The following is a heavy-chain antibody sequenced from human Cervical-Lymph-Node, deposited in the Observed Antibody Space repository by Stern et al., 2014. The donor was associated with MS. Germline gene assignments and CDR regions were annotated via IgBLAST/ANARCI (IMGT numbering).Heavy chain of an antibody. CDR2: IRSKANNFAT. J-gene: IGHJ4*02. Sequence: VQLVQSGGGLVQPGGSLKLSCAASGVTFSDSAMHWVRQTSGKGLEWVGRIRSKANNFATAYTASGKGRFIISRDDSKNTSYVEMNSLKTEDTAVYYCTRTWELAAFDYWGQGTLVTVSS. CDR3: TRTWELAAFDY. D-gene: IGHD1-26*01. V-gene: IGHV3-73*01. CDR1: GVTFSDSA.